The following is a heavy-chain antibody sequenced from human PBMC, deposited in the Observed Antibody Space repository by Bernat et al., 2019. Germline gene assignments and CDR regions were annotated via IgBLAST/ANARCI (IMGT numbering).Heavy chain of an antibody. CDR2: IKSNSDGGTT. D-gene: IGHD6-13*01. V-gene: IGHV3-15*01. J-gene: IGHJ3*02. CDR3: TTHSRDRAFHI. Sequence: EVQLVESGGGLVKPGVSLRLSCAASGFTFSNAYMSWVRQAPGKGLEWVGRIKSNSDGGTTDYAGHVKDRFTISRDDSKNTLFLQMSSLKSEDTAVYYCTTHSRDRAFHIWGQGTLVTVSS. CDR1: GFTFSNAY.